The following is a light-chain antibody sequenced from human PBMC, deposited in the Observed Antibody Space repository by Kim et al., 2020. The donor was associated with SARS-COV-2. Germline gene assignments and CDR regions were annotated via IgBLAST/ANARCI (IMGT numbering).Light chain of an antibody. CDR2: GKN. J-gene: IGLJ2*01. Sequence: VALRQTVRITCQGDSLISYYASWYQQKPGHAPTVVIYGKNNRPSGVPDRFSGSSSGNTASLTITGTQAGDEAYYYCNSRVSNDNVVFGGGTQLTVL. CDR3: NSRVSNDNVV. V-gene: IGLV3-19*01. CDR1: SLISYY.